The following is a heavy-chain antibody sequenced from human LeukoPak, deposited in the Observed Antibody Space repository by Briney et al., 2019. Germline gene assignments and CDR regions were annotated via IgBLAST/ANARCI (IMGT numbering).Heavy chain of an antibody. J-gene: IGHJ6*03. CDR3: ARAFYPGYYSYMAV. CDR1: GYSIGNGYY. Sequence: SETLSLTCTVSGYSIGNGYYWSWIRQPPGKGLEWIGYIYYSGSTNYNPSLKSRVTISVDTSKNQFSLKLSSVTAADTAVYYCARAFYPGYYSYMAVWGKGTTVTVSS. V-gene: IGHV4-61*01. CDR2: IYYSGST. D-gene: IGHD3-3*02.